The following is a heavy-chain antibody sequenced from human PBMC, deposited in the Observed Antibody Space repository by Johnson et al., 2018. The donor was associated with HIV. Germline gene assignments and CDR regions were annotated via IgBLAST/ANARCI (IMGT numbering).Heavy chain of an antibody. Sequence: QVQLVESGGGVVQPGRSLRLSCAASGFTFSSYTMYWVRQAPGKGLEWVAFIRYDGSNKYYADSVKGRFTISRDNSKNTLYLQMNSLRAEDTAVFYCARGALGDWVDAFDIWGQGTMVTVSS. CDR2: IRYDGSNK. CDR1: GFTFSSYT. V-gene: IGHV3-30*02. D-gene: IGHD3-16*01. CDR3: ARGALGDWVDAFDI. J-gene: IGHJ3*02.